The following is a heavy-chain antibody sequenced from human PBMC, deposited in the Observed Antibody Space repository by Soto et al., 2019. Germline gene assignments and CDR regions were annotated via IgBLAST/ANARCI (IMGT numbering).Heavy chain of an antibody. J-gene: IGHJ4*02. CDR2: IYYSGST. CDR3: ARDPGSPYWGSGRYFDY. D-gene: IGHD3-10*01. V-gene: IGHV4-61*01. Sequence: QVQLQESGPGLVKPSETLSLTCTVSGGSVSSGSYYWSWIRQPPGKGLEWIGYIYYSGSTNYNPSLKSRVTISVDTSKNQFSLKLSSLTAADTAVYYCARDPGSPYWGSGRYFDYWGQGTLVTVSS. CDR1: GGSVSSGSYY.